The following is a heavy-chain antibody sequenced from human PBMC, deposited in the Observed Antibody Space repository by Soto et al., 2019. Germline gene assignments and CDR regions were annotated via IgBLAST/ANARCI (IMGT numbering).Heavy chain of an antibody. J-gene: IGHJ6*02. Sequence: EVQLVESGGGLVQPGGSLRLSCAASGFTFSNYWMYWVRQAPGKGLVWVSRVNNDGTDTTHADYVKGRFTISRDNAENTVYLQMNCRGGEDTAVYYCARGGLQHALAVWGQGSTVTVSS. CDR3: ARGGLQHALAV. CDR2: VNNDGTDT. CDR1: GFTFSNYW. D-gene: IGHD6-13*01. V-gene: IGHV3-74*03.